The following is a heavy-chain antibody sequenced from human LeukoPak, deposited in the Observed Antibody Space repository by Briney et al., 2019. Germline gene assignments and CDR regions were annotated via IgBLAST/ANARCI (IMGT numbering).Heavy chain of an antibody. V-gene: IGHV1-18*01. D-gene: IGHD2-2*01. CDR2: ISAYNGNT. CDR3: ARGSGCSSTSCSNWFDP. Sequence: ASVNVSCTASGYTFTIYGISWVRQAPGQGLEWMGWISAYNGNTNYAQKLQGRVTMTTDTSTSTAYMELRSLRSDDTAVYYCARGSGCSSTSCSNWFDPWGQGTLVTVSS. J-gene: IGHJ5*02. CDR1: GYTFTIYG.